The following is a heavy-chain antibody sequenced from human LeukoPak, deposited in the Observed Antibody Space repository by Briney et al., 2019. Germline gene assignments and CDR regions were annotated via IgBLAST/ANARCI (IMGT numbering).Heavy chain of an antibody. CDR1: GFTFSSYS. Sequence: PGGSLRLSCAASGFTFSSYSMNWVRQAPGKGLEWVSSISSSSSYIYYADSVKGRFTISRDNAKNSLYLQMNSLRAEDTAVYYCAREYCSGGSCYPGVFDYWGQGTLVTVSS. V-gene: IGHV3-21*01. CDR3: AREYCSGGSCYPGVFDY. CDR2: ISSSSSYI. J-gene: IGHJ4*02. D-gene: IGHD2-15*01.